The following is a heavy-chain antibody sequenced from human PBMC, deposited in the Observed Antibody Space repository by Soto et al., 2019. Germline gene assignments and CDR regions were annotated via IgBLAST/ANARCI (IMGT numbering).Heavy chain of an antibody. CDR3: ATVRRGAWYFDL. D-gene: IGHD3-10*02. J-gene: IGHJ2*01. V-gene: IGHV4-39*01. CDR1: GGSISNSRYY. CDR2: FDYSANT. Sequence: QLQLQESGPGLVKPSETLSLTCYVSGGSISNSRYYWGWIRQPPGKGLEWIGTFDYSANTYSNPSLKSRVTLSVDTPKNQFSLNLTSVTAADTAVYYCATVRRGAWYFDLWGRGTLVTVSS.